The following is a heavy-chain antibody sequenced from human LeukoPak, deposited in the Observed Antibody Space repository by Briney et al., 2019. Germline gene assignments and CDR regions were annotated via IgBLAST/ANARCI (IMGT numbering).Heavy chain of an antibody. CDR1: GFTFSSYA. D-gene: IGHD1-7*01. J-gene: IGHJ3*02. CDR3: ARDRWNYGQNAFDI. CDR2: ISYDGSNK. Sequence: GGSLRLSCAASGFTFSSYAMHWVRQAPGKGLEWVAVISYDGSNKYYADSVKGRFTISRDNSKNTLYLQMNSLRAEDTAVYYCARDRWNYGQNAFDIWGQGTMVTVSS. V-gene: IGHV3-30-3*01.